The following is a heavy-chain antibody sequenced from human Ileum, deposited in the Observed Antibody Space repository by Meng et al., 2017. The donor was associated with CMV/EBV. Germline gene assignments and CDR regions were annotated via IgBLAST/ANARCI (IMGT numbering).Heavy chain of an antibody. Sequence: GESLKISCAASGFTFSSYSMNWVRQAPGKGLEWVSSISSSSSYIYYADSVKGRFTISRDNAKNSLYLQMNSLRAEDTAVYYCAREGNHNYDSSGYFGTWGQGTLVTVSS. CDR1: GFTFSSYS. CDR3: AREGNHNYDSSGYFGT. V-gene: IGHV3-21*01. D-gene: IGHD3-22*01. J-gene: IGHJ5*02. CDR2: ISSSSSYI.